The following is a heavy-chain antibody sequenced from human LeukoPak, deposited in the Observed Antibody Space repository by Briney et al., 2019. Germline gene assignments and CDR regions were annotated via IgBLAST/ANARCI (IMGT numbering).Heavy chain of an antibody. Sequence: SETLSLTCAVYGGSFSGYYWSWIRQPPGKGLEWVGEINHSGSTNYNPSLKSRVTISVDTSKSQFSLKLSSVTAADTAVYYCATRPPIAVAGAFDYWGQGTLVTVSS. CDR1: GGSFSGYY. CDR2: INHSGST. D-gene: IGHD6-19*01. V-gene: IGHV4-34*01. J-gene: IGHJ4*02. CDR3: ATRPPIAVAGAFDY.